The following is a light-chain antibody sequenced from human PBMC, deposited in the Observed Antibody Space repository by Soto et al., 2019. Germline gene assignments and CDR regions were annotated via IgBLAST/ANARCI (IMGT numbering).Light chain of an antibody. Sequence: QSVLTQPPSVSGAPGQRVTISCTGSSSNIGAGYDVHWYQQLPRTAPKLLIFASYNRPSGVPDRFSGSKSGTSASLAITGLQAEDEAEYYCSSYAGNNNFVVFGGGTKLTVL. V-gene: IGLV1-40*01. J-gene: IGLJ2*01. CDR3: SSYAGNNNFVV. CDR2: ASY. CDR1: SSNIGAGYD.